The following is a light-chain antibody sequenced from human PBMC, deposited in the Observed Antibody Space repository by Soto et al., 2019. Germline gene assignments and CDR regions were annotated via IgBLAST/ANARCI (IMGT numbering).Light chain of an antibody. CDR1: QSVSSSY. CDR2: GAS. J-gene: IGKJ1*01. V-gene: IGKV3-20*01. Sequence: EIVLTQSPGTLSLSPGERATLSCRASQSVSSSYLAWYQQKPGQAPRLLIYGASSRATGIPDRFSGSGSGTDFTLTISRLEPEDFAVYYCQQYGSWWTCGQGTKVDIK. CDR3: QQYGSWWT.